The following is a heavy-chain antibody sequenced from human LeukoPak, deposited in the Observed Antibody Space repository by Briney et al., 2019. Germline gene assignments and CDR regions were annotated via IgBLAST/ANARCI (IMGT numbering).Heavy chain of an antibody. Sequence: GRSLRLSCAASGFTFDDYAMLWVRHAPGKGLEWVSGIRWNSGRIDYADSVKGRFTISRDNAKKSLYLQMNSLRAEDMALYYCAKSSPGYSSGWLQHWGQGTLVTVSS. CDR2: IRWNSGRI. D-gene: IGHD6-19*01. CDR1: GFTFDDYA. CDR3: AKSSPGYSSGWLQH. J-gene: IGHJ1*01. V-gene: IGHV3-9*03.